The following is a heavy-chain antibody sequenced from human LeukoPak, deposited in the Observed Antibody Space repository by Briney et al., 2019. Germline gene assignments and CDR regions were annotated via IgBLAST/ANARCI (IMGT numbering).Heavy chain of an antibody. J-gene: IGHJ4*02. CDR3: ARVRTTGTN. D-gene: IGHD1-1*01. V-gene: IGHV4-4*07. CDR1: GASIKNYY. CDR2: IYSNGDT. Sequence: SETLSLTCTVSGASIKNYYWNWIRQPAGKGLEWIGRIYSNGDTESHPSLKSRVAMSIDTSKNQFSLRLSSVTAADTAVYYCARVRTTGTNWGQGTLVTVSS.